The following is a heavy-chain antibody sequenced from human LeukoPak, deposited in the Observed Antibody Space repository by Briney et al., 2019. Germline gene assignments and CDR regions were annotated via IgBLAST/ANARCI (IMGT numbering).Heavy chain of an antibody. V-gene: IGHV3-7*01. CDR3: ARDRCSSTSCYGSFDP. D-gene: IGHD2-2*01. J-gene: IGHJ5*02. Sequence: GGSLRLSCAASGFTFSSYWMSWVRQAPGKGLEWVANIKQDGSEKYYVDSVKGRFTISRDNAKNSLYLQMNSLRAEDTAVYYCARDRCSSTSCYGSFDPWGQGTLVTVSS. CDR2: IKQDGSEK. CDR1: GFTFSSYW.